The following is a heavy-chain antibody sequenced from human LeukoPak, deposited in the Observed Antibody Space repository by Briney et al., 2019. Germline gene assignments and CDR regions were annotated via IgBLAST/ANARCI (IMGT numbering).Heavy chain of an antibody. V-gene: IGHV4-59*01. D-gene: IGHD3-3*01. CDR2: IYYSGST. CDR3: ARGSYYDFWSGPSSPDV. CDR1: GGSISSYY. J-gene: IGHJ6*04. Sequence: SETLSLTCTVSGGSISSYYWSWIRQPPGKGLEWIGYIYYSGSTNYNPSLKSRVTISVDTSKNQFSLKLSSVTAADTAVYYCARGSYYDFWSGPSSPDVWGKGTTVTVSS.